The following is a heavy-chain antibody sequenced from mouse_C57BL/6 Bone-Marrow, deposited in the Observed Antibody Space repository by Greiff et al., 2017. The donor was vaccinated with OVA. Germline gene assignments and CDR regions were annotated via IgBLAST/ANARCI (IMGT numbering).Heavy chain of an antibody. D-gene: IGHD2-5*01. J-gene: IGHJ1*03. V-gene: IGHV1-55*01. CDR1: GYTFTSYW. CDR3: ARWGYSNYHYWYFDV. Sequence: VQLQQPGAELVKPGASVKMSCKASGYTFTSYWKTWVKQRPGQGLEWIGDIYPGSGSTNYNEKFKSKATLTVDTSSSTAYMQLSSLTSEDSAVYYCARWGYSNYHYWYFDVWGTGTTVTVSS. CDR2: IYPGSGST.